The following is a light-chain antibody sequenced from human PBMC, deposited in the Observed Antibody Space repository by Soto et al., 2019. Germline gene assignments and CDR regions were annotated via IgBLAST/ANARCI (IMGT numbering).Light chain of an antibody. V-gene: IGKV1-12*02. CDR1: QDISSW. CDR3: QQAHTFPST. J-gene: IGKJ4*01. Sequence: DIQMTQSPSSVSASIGDRVAITCRASQDISSWLAWYQQKPGKAPSFLIYAASSLQSGVPSRFIGSGSGTDFTLTISSLQPEDFATYFCQQAHTFPSTFGGGTKVEIK. CDR2: AAS.